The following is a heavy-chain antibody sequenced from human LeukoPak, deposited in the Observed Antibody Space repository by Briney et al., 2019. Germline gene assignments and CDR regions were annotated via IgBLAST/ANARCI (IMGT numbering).Heavy chain of an antibody. CDR1: GGSISSSSYY. Sequence: SETLSLTCTVSGGSISSSSYYWGWIRQPPGKGLEWIGSIYYSGSTYYNPSLKTRVTISVDTSKNQFSLKLSSVTAADTAVYYCARSGGIAVAGNWFDPWGQGTLVTVSS. CDR2: IYYSGST. J-gene: IGHJ5*02. V-gene: IGHV4-39*01. D-gene: IGHD6-19*01. CDR3: ARSGGIAVAGNWFDP.